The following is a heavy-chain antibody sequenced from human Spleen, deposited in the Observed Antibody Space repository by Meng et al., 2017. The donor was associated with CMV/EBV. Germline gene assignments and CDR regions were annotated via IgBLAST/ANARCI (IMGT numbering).Heavy chain of an antibody. CDR2: ISHSSTYI. V-gene: IGHV3-21*01. J-gene: IGHJ4*02. CDR3: ARDQSLVRGLDY. Sequence: CDASGFSFRDYSMNWVRQAPGTGLEWVSSISHSSTYIYYAESLKGRFTISRDNAKNSLYLQMNGLRAEDTAVYYCARDQSLVRGLDYWGQGTLVTVSS. CDR1: GFSFRDYS. D-gene: IGHD3-10*01.